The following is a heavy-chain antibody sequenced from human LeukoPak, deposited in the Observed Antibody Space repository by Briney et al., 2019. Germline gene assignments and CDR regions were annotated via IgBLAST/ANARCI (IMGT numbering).Heavy chain of an antibody. CDR2: IYYSGST. CDR1: GGSISSYY. J-gene: IGHJ3*02. CDR3: ASSMDDAFDI. D-gene: IGHD2-2*01. V-gene: IGHV4-59*01. Sequence: PSETLSLTCTVSGGSISSYYWSWIRQPPGKGLEWIGYIYYSGSTNYNPSLKSRVTTSVDTSKNQFSLKLSSVTAADTAVYYCASSMDDAFDIWGQGTMVTVSS.